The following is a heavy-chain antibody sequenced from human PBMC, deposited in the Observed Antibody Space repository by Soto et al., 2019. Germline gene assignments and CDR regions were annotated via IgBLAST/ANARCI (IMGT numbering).Heavy chain of an antibody. D-gene: IGHD3-9*01. CDR1: GASIRSYY. CDR3: ARHPITHYDILTGQTVYPEFNWFDP. V-gene: IGHV4-59*08. Sequence: QVQLQESGPGLVKPSETLSLTCTVSGASIRSYYWSWIRQPPGKGLEWIGYIYYTGATNYNPSVKSRVTMSVGTSNNQFSLNLSSVTAADTAVYYCARHPITHYDILTGQTVYPEFNWFDPWGQGTLVTVSS. J-gene: IGHJ5*02. CDR2: IYYTGAT.